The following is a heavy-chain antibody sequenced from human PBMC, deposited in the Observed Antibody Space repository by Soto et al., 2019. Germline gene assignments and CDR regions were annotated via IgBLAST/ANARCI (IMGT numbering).Heavy chain of an antibody. CDR3: AWGHPFSY. V-gene: IGHV4-59*01. CDR2: IHHSGIT. Sequence: SETLSLTCTVSGNSISSYYWFWIRQPPGKGLMWLAYIHHSGITNYNPSLKSRLTISVDTPKNQFSLKLSSVTAADTAVYYCAWGHPFSYWGQGTRGAASS. J-gene: IGHJ4*02. D-gene: IGHD3-16*01. CDR1: GNSISSYY.